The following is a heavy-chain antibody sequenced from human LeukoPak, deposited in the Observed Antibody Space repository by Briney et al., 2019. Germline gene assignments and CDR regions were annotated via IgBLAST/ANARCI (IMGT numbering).Heavy chain of an antibody. Sequence: ASVKVSCKASGYTFTGYYMHWVRQAPGQGLGWMGWINPNSGGTNYAQKFQGRVTMTRDTSISTAYMELSRLRSDDTAVYYCARVDYGDYGYYYGMDVWGQGTTVTVSS. V-gene: IGHV1-2*02. CDR1: GYTFTGYY. J-gene: IGHJ6*02. CDR2: INPNSGGT. CDR3: ARVDYGDYGYYYGMDV. D-gene: IGHD4-17*01.